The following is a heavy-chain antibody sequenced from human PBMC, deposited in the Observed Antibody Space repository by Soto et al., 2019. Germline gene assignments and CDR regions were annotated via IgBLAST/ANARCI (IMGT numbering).Heavy chain of an antibody. V-gene: IGHV1-8*01. CDR3: ARPSIAAAGTGLGY. D-gene: IGHD6-13*01. Sequence: QVQLVQSGAEVKKPGASVKVSCKASGYTFTSYDINWVRQATGQGLEWMGWMNPNSGNTGYAQKFQGRVTMTRNTSISTAYMELSSLRSEDTAVYYCARPSIAAAGTGLGYWGQGTLVTVSS. CDR2: MNPNSGNT. J-gene: IGHJ4*02. CDR1: GYTFTSYD.